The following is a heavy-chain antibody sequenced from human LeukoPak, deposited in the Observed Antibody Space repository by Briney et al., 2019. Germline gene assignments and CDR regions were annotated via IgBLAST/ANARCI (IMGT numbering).Heavy chain of an antibody. V-gene: IGHV3-7*01. CDR2: INPAGTET. Sequence: GGSLRLSCAASGFSFSAYWMTWVRQAPGTGLEWVANINPAGTETSYVDPVKGRFTISRDNAKNLLYLQMNSLRAEDTAVYYCARFGYVAAVDLWGQGTLVTVSS. J-gene: IGHJ4*02. CDR1: GFSFSAYW. D-gene: IGHD2-15*01. CDR3: ARFGYVAAVDL.